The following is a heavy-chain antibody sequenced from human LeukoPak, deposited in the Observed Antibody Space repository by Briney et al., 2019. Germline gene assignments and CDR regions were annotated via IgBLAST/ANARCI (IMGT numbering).Heavy chain of an antibody. V-gene: IGHV3-23*01. Sequence: GGSLRLSCAASGFTFSSLAMSWVRQAPGQGLEWVSTISDSGSSTYYTDSVKGRFTFSRDNSKNTLHLQMNSLRAEDTAVYYCTKDHGFYSSGWHPLFDHWGQGTLVTVTP. J-gene: IGHJ4*02. CDR1: GFTFSSLA. D-gene: IGHD6-19*01. CDR2: ISDSGSST. CDR3: TKDHGFYSSGWHPLFDH.